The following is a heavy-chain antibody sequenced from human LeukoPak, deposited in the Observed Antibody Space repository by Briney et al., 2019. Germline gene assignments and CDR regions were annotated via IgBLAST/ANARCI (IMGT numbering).Heavy chain of an antibody. D-gene: IGHD2-2*01. Sequence: ASVKVSCKASGYTFTSYYMHWVRQAPGQGLEWMGIINPSGGSTSYAQKFQGRVTMTRDTSISTAYMELSRLRSDDTAVYYCAALGYCSSTSCYGPDPWGQGTLVTVSS. CDR2: INPSGGST. CDR1: GYTFTSYY. CDR3: AALGYCSSTSCYGPDP. J-gene: IGHJ5*02. V-gene: IGHV1-46*01.